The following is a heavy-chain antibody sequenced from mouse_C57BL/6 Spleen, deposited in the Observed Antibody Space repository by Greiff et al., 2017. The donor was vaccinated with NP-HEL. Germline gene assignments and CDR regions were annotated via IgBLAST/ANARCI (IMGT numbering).Heavy chain of an antibody. CDR3: TGKGFVGGWLLYPYFDV. CDR1: GFTFSNYW. V-gene: IGHV6-3*01. Sequence: EVKVEESGGGLVQPGGSMKLSCVASGFTFSNYWMNWVRQSPEKGLEWVAQIRLKSDNYATHYAESVKGRFTISRDDSKSSVYLQMNNLRAEDTGIYYCTGKGFVGGWLLYPYFDVWGTGTTVTVSS. CDR2: IRLKSDNYAT. D-gene: IGHD2-3*01. J-gene: IGHJ1*03.